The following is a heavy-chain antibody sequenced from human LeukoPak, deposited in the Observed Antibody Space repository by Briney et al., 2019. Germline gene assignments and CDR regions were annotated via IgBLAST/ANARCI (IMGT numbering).Heavy chain of an antibody. Sequence: SETLSLTCTVSGGSISSYYWSWIRQPPGKGLEWIGYISYSGNPTYNPSLKSRFTISVDPSKNQVSLKLTPVTTADTAIYYCASQRGYAYGFDSWGQGTLVAVSS. J-gene: IGHJ4*02. CDR3: ASQRGYAYGFDS. V-gene: IGHV4-59*01. D-gene: IGHD5-18*01. CDR1: GGSISSYY. CDR2: ISYSGNP.